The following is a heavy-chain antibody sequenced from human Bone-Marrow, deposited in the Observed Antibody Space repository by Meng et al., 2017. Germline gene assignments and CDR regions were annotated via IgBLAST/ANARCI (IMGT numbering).Heavy chain of an antibody. CDR1: GFTFSSYE. CDR3: AKGLYIAAAGRTLYYYYGMDV. J-gene: IGHJ6*02. D-gene: IGHD6-13*01. CDR2: ISGGST. Sequence: GGSLRLSCAASGFTFSSYEMNWVRQAPGKGLEWVSSISGGSTYYADSRKGRFTISRDNSKNTLYLQMNSLRAEDTAVYYCAKGLYIAAAGRTLYYYYGMDVWGQGTTVTVSS. V-gene: IGHV3-38-3*01.